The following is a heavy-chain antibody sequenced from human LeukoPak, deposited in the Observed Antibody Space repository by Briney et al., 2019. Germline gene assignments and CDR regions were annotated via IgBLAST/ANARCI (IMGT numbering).Heavy chain of an antibody. CDR3: AREGALGNYGDHVPGFDY. Sequence: GGSLRLSCAASGFTFSDYYMSWIRQAPGKGLEWVSYISSSGSTIYYADSVKGRFTISRDNAKNSLYLQMNSLRAEDTAVYYCAREGALGNYGDHVPGFDYWGQGTLVTVSS. V-gene: IGHV3-11*01. CDR1: GFTFSDYY. J-gene: IGHJ4*02. CDR2: ISSSGSTI. D-gene: IGHD4-17*01.